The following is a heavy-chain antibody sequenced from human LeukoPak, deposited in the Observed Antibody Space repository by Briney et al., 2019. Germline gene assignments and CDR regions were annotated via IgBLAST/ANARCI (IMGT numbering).Heavy chain of an antibody. Sequence: GGSLRLSCAASGFTVSSNYMSWVRQAPGKGLEWVSIIHSGGTTNYVDSVKGRFTISRDNSRNTLYLQMNSLRAEDTAVYYCARDCSSSCSSYYGMDVWGQGTTVTVSS. CDR3: ARDCSSSCSSYYGMDV. CDR2: IHSGGTT. CDR1: GFTVSSNY. D-gene: IGHD2-2*01. J-gene: IGHJ6*02. V-gene: IGHV3-53*01.